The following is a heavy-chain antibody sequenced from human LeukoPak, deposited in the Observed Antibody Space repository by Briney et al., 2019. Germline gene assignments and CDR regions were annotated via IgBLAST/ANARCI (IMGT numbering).Heavy chain of an antibody. CDR1: GYSISSGYY. CDR3: ATNTMIVYSWFDP. D-gene: IGHD3-22*01. CDR2: IYHSGST. Sequence: PETLSLTCAVSGYSISSGYYWGWIRQPPGKGLEWIGSIYHSGSTYYNPSLKSRVTISVDTSKNQFSLKLSSVTAADTAVYYCATNTMIVYSWFDPWGQGTLVTVSS. V-gene: IGHV4-38-2*01. J-gene: IGHJ5*02.